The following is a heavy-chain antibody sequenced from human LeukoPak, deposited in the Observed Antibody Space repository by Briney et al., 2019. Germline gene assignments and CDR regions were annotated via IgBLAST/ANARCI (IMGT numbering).Heavy chain of an antibody. J-gene: IGHJ5*02. CDR2: VYYSGST. V-gene: IGHV4-59*01. D-gene: IGHD3-10*01. Sequence: SETLSLTCTISGGSITTYYWSWIRQPVGKGLEWIGNVYYSGSTTYNPSLKTRVTISVDTSKNQFSLRLTSVTAADTAVYYCAADRQEGGSGSYWFDPWGQGTLVTVSS. CDR1: GGSITTYY. CDR3: AADRQEGGSGSYWFDP.